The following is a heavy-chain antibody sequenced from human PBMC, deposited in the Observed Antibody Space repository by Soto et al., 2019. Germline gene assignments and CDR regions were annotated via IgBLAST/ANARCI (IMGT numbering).Heavy chain of an antibody. D-gene: IGHD1-26*01. CDR3: AKVLGGSYLVDS. J-gene: IGHJ4*02. V-gene: IGHV3-30*18. Sequence: QVQLVESGGGVVQTGRSLRLSCVASGFTFNNYGMHWVRQAPGKGLDWVAIISYDGSNKYYGDSMKGRFTISRDNSKNTLYLQMNSLRIEDTGVYYCAKVLGGSYLVDSWGQGTLVAVSS. CDR2: ISYDGSNK. CDR1: GFTFNNYG.